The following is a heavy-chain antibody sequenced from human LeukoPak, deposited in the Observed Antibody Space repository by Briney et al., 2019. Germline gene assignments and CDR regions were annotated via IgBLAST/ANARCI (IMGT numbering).Heavy chain of an antibody. Sequence: GGSLRLSCAASGFTFSSYAMSWVRQAPGKGLEWVSTISGSGGSTYYADSVKGRFTISRDNSKNTLHLQMNSLRAEDTAVYYCALRGYIYEYYFDYWGQGTLVTVSS. D-gene: IGHD5-18*01. CDR2: ISGSGGST. V-gene: IGHV3-23*01. J-gene: IGHJ4*02. CDR1: GFTFSSYA. CDR3: ALRGYIYEYYFDY.